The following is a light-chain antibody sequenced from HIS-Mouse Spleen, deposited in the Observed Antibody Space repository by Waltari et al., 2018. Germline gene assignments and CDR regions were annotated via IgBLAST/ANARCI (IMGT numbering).Light chain of an antibody. CDR2: EDS. CDR3: YSTDSSGNHRV. J-gene: IGLJ2*01. V-gene: IGLV3-10*01. CDR1: ALPKKY. Sequence: VSPGQTARITCSGDALPKKYAYWYQQKSGQAPVLVIYEDSKRPSGIPERFSDSSSGTMATLTISGAQVEDEADYYCYSTDSSGNHRVFGGGTKLTVL.